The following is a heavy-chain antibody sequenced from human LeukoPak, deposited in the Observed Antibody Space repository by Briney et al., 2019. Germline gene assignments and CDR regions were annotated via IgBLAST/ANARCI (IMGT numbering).Heavy chain of an antibody. CDR2: ISSSGSTI. D-gene: IGHD6-13*01. CDR1: GFTFSSYE. J-gene: IGHJ4*02. Sequence: GGSLRLSCAASGFTFSSYEMNWVRQAPGKGLEWISSISSSGSTIYYADSVKGRFTISRDNAKNSLYLQMNSLRAEDTAVYYCARGPNIAAAYDYWGQGTLVTVSS. CDR3: ARGPNIAAAYDY. V-gene: IGHV3-48*03.